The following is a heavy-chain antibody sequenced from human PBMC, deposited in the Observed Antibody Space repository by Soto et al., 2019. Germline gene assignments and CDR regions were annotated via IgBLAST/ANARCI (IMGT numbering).Heavy chain of an antibody. CDR2: ISYDGSNK. D-gene: IGHD6-19*01. Sequence: GGSLRLSCAASGFTFSSYAMSWVRQAPGKGLEWVAVISYDGSNKYYADSVKGRFTISRDNSKNTLYLQMNSLRAEDTAVYYCAKDTIAVAPTFDYWGQGTLVTVSS. J-gene: IGHJ4*02. CDR1: GFTFSSYA. CDR3: AKDTIAVAPTFDY. V-gene: IGHV3-30*18.